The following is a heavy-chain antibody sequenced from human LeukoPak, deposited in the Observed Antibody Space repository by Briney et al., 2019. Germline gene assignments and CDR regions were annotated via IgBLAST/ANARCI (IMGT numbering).Heavy chain of an antibody. V-gene: IGHV1-2*02. J-gene: IGHJ3*02. CDR2: IKPDSGDT. CDR1: GYTFTGHH. Sequence: ASVKVSCKASGYTFTGHHMHWVRQAPGQGLEWMGWIKPDSGDTNYAQRFHGRVTMTRDKSITTAYMELSRVRYDDTAVYYCARAREESTGNYDAFDIWGQGTMVTISS. D-gene: IGHD1-1*01. CDR3: ARAREESTGNYDAFDI.